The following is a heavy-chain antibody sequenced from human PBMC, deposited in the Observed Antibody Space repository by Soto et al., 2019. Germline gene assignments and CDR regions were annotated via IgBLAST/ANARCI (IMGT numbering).Heavy chain of an antibody. V-gene: IGHV4-59*08. CDR3: ARQGFGDLHGLVDV. D-gene: IGHD3-10*01. CDR1: GGSITSHY. Sequence: QVQLQESGPGLVKPSETLSLTCTVSGGSITSHYCSWFRQPPGKGLEWIGYIHHTGSTAYHPPLTSRVTMAGDTPKSRSALMANTVTATDTAVYDGARQGFGDLHGLVDVWGQGTTVTVSS. CDR2: IHHTGST. J-gene: IGHJ6*02.